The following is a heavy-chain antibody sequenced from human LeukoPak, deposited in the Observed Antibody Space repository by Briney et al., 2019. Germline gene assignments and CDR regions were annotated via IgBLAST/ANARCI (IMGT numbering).Heavy chain of an antibody. Sequence: GGSLRLSCAASGFTVSRNYMNWVRQAPGKGLEWVTFIRYDGTNTFYADSVKGRFIISRDNSKNTMYLQMNRLRAGDTAVYYCARRFMAYGIAYMDVWGKGTTVTVSS. V-gene: IGHV3-30*02. D-gene: IGHD2-21*01. CDR2: IRYDGTNT. J-gene: IGHJ6*03. CDR3: ARRFMAYGIAYMDV. CDR1: GFTVSRNY.